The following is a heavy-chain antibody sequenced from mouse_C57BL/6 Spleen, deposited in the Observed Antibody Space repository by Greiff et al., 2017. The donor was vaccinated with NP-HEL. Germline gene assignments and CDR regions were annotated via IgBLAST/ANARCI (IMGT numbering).Heavy chain of an antibody. Sequence: QVQLQQPGAELVRPGSSVKLSCKASGYTFTSYWMHWVKQRPIQGLEWIGNIDPSDSETHYNQKFKDKATLTVDKSSSTAYMQLSSLTSEDSAVYYCARGDYDYDYAMDYWGQGTSVTVSS. CDR2: IDPSDSET. V-gene: IGHV1-52*01. D-gene: IGHD2-4*01. CDR3: ARGDYDYDYAMDY. CDR1: GYTFTSYW. J-gene: IGHJ4*01.